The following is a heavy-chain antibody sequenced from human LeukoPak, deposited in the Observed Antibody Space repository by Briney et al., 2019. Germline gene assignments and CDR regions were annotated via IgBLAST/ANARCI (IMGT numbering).Heavy chain of an antibody. CDR2: INHSGST. CDR3: ARPGIAARNYYYYYMDV. D-gene: IGHD6-6*01. Sequence: SETLSLTCAVYGGSFSGYYWSWIRQPPGKGLEWIVEINHSGSTNYNPSLKSRVPISVDTSKNQFSLKLSSVTAADTAVYYCARPGIAARNYYYYYMDVWGKGTTVTVSS. J-gene: IGHJ6*03. CDR1: GGSFSGYY. V-gene: IGHV4-34*01.